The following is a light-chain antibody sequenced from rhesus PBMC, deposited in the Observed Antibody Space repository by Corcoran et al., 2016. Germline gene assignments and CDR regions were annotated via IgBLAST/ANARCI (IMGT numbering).Light chain of an antibody. J-gene: IGKJ1*01. CDR3: QHYYSNPWT. Sequence: DIQMTQSPSSLSASVGDRVTITCRASQGITNDLAWYQQKPGETPKLLIYGASSLQRGIPSRCSGSGSGTDFTLTISSLQSEDFPTYYCQHYYSNPWTFGQGTKVEIK. CDR2: GAS. CDR1: QGITND. V-gene: IGKV1-33*02.